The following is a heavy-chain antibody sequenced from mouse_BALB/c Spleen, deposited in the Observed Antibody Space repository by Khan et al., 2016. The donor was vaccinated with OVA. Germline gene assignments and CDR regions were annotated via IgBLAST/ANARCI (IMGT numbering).Heavy chain of an antibody. V-gene: IGHV1-77*01. Sequence: QVQLKQSGAELARPGASVKLSCKASGYTFTDYYINWVKQRTGQGLEWIGEFSPGSGDIYYNETFKGKATLTADKSSSTAYMQLSGLTSEATAVYFCARRNDCGYTFAYWGQGTLVTVSA. D-gene: IGHD1-2*01. CDR3: ARRNDCGYTFAY. CDR2: FSPGSGDI. J-gene: IGHJ3*01. CDR1: GYTFTDYY.